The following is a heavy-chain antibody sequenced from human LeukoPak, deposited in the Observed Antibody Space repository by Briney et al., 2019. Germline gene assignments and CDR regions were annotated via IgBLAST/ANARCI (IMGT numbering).Heavy chain of an antibody. Sequence: GGSLRLSCAASGFTFSSYGMQWVRQAPGKGLEGVAVISYDGSNKYYADSVKGRFTISRDNSKNTLYLQMNSLRAEDTAVYYCAKDQDDLSAIETFGMYVWGQGTTVTVSS. J-gene: IGHJ6*02. CDR2: ISYDGSNK. CDR3: AKDQDDLSAIETFGMYV. CDR1: GFTFSSYG. D-gene: IGHD5-18*01. V-gene: IGHV3-30*18.